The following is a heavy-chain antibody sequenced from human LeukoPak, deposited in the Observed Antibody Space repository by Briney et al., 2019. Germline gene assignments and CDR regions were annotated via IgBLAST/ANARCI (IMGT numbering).Heavy chain of an antibody. Sequence: GASVKVSCKASGCTFTSYYMHWVRQAPGQGLEWMGIINPSGGSTSYAQKFQGRVTMTRDTSTSTVYMELSSLRSEDTAVYYCARDGYSGSYYSWFDPWGQGTLVTVSS. CDR1: GCTFTSYY. CDR3: ARDGYSGSYYSWFDP. J-gene: IGHJ5*02. V-gene: IGHV1-46*01. D-gene: IGHD1-26*01. CDR2: INPSGGST.